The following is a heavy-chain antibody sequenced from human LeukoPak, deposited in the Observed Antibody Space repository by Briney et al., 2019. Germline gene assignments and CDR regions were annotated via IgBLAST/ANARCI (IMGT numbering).Heavy chain of an antibody. CDR1: GFTFSSYG. V-gene: IGHV3-33*01. CDR2: IWYDGSNK. J-gene: IGHJ4*02. D-gene: IGHD6-13*01. Sequence: GGSLRLSCAASGFTFSSYGMHWVRQAPGKGLEWVAVIWYDGSNKYYADSVKGRFTISRDNSKNTLYLQMNSLRAEDTAVYYCARVAAAGTRPYYFDYWGQGTLVTVSS. CDR3: ARVAAAGTRPYYFDY.